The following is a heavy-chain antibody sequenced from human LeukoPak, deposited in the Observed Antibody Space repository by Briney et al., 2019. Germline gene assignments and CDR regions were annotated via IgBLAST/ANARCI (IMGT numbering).Heavy chain of an antibody. V-gene: IGHV3-49*03. J-gene: IGHJ4*02. CDR1: GFTFGDYA. CDR3: TREGEMAPYPLDY. CDR2: IRSKAYGGTT. D-gene: IGHD5-24*01. Sequence: GRSLRLSYTASGFTFGDYAMSWFRQAPGKGLEWVGFIRSKAYGGTTGYAASVKGRFTISRDDSKSIAYLQMNSLKTEDTAVYYCTREGEMAPYPLDYWGQGTLVTVSS.